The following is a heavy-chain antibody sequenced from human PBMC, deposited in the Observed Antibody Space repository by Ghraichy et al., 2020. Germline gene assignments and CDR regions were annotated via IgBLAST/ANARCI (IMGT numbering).Heavy chain of an antibody. CDR2: INPSGGST. D-gene: IGHD3-22*01. Sequence: ASVKVSCKASGYTFTSYYMHWVRQAPGQGLEWMGIINPSGGSTSYAQKFQGRVTMTRDTSTSTVYMELSSLRSEDTAVYYCARDHATSGGVVVPGDAFDIWGQGTMVTVSS. J-gene: IGHJ3*02. V-gene: IGHV1-46*03. CDR3: ARDHATSGGVVVPGDAFDI. CDR1: GYTFTSYY.